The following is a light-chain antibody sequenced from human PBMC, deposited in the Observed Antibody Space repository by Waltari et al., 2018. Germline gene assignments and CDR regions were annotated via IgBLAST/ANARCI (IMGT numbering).Light chain of an antibody. Sequence: QSVLTQPPSASGTPGQRVTISCYGSSSNIGSNTVNWYQQLPGTAPKLLTYSNNQRPSGVPDRFSCSKSGTSASLAISGLQSEDEADYFCAAWDDSLNCYVVFGGGTKLTVL. CDR3: AAWDDSLNCYVV. CDR2: SNN. V-gene: IGLV1-44*01. CDR1: SSNIGSNT. J-gene: IGLJ2*01.